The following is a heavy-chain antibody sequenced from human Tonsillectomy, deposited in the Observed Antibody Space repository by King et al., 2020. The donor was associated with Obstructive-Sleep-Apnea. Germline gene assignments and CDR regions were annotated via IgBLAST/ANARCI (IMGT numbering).Heavy chain of an antibody. CDR2: IYHSGST. J-gene: IGHJ5*02. V-gene: IGHV4-38-2*02. CDR1: GYSISSGYY. CDR3: ARGYGGSGIEVWFDP. D-gene: IGHD3-10*01. Sequence: VQLQESGPGLVKPSETLSLTCTVSGYSISSGYYWGWIRQPPGKGLEWIGSIYHSGSTDYNPALKSRVTISVETSKNQFSLKLSSVTAADTAVYYCARGYGGSGIEVWFDPWGQGTLVTVSS.